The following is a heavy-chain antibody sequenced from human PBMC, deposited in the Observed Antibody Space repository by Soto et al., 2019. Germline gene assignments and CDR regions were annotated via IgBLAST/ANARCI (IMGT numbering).Heavy chain of an antibody. CDR3: ARSGGTEYSSSNFDY. D-gene: IGHD6-6*01. V-gene: IGHV4-34*01. J-gene: IGHJ4*02. Sequence: SETMSLTCAVYGGSFSGYYWSWIRQPPGKGLEWIGEINHSGSTNYNPSLKSRVTISVDTSKNQFSLKLSSVTAADTAVYYCARSGGTEYSSSNFDYWGQGTLVTVSS. CDR1: GGSFSGYY. CDR2: INHSGST.